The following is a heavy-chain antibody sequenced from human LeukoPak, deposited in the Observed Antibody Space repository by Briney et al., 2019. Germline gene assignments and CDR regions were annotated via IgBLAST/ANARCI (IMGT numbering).Heavy chain of an antibody. J-gene: IGHJ4*02. CDR3: AKDRNRWQRDVDY. V-gene: IGHV3-23*01. Sequence: GGSLRLSCAASGFIFNNYGMSWVRQAPGKGLEWVSAISGSGGSTYYTESVKGRFTISRDNSKNTLYLQMNSLRAEDTAVYYCAKDRNRWQRDVDYWGQGTLVTVSS. CDR2: ISGSGGST. D-gene: IGHD2/OR15-2a*01. CDR1: GFIFNNYG.